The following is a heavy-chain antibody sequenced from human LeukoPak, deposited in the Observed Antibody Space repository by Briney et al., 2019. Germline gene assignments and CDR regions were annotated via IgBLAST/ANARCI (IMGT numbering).Heavy chain of an antibody. Sequence: ASVKVSCKASGYTFTSYYMHWVRQAPGQGLEWMGIINPSGGSTSYAQKFQGRVTMTRDTSTSTVYKELSSLRSEDTAVYYCARDQARYGSGAYYYYGMDVWGQGTTVTVSS. CDR3: ARDQARYGSGAYYYYGMDV. CDR2: INPSGGST. V-gene: IGHV1-46*01. J-gene: IGHJ6*02. CDR1: GYTFTSYY. D-gene: IGHD3-10*01.